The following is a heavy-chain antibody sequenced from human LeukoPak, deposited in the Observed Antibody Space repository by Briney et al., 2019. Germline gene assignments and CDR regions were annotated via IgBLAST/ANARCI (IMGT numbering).Heavy chain of an antibody. CDR1: GGSISSSTYF. CDR3: ARRGHTYCGGDCYSATIYYYYYMDV. V-gene: IGHV4-39*07. CDR2: IYYSGGT. J-gene: IGHJ6*03. Sequence: SETLSLTCTVSGGSISSSTYFWGWIRQPPGKGLEWIGTIYYSGGTYYNPSLKSRVTISVGTPKNQFSLKLSSVTAADTAVYYCARRGHTYCGGDCYSATIYYYYYMDVWGKGTTVTVSS. D-gene: IGHD2-21*02.